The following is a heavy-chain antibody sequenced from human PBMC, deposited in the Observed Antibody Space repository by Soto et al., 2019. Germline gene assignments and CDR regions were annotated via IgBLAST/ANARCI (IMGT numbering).Heavy chain of an antibody. CDR1: GGTFLNYA. CDR2: IIPIFGTT. V-gene: IGHV1-69*12. CDR3: VRYDGDSGGGFYYGMDV. Sequence: QVQLVQSGAEVKKPGSSVKVSCKASGGTFLNYAITWVRQAPGQGLEWMGGIIPIFGTTNYSQKFQGRVTIPADESTSTAYMELSSLRSEDTAVYYCVRYDGDSGGGFYYGMDVWGQGTTVTVSS. D-gene: IGHD3-16*01. J-gene: IGHJ6*02.